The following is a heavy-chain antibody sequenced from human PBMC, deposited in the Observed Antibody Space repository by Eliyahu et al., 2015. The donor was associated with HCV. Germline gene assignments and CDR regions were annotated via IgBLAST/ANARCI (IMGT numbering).Heavy chain of an antibody. CDR1: GFXFSSYS. Sequence: EVQLVESGGGLVXPGGSLRLSXAAXGFXFSSYSMNWVXQAPGKGXEWXSSISSSSSYIYYADSVKGRFTISRDNAKNSLYLQMNSLRAEDTAVYYCARPTRAGATYASFDYWGQGTLVTVSS. V-gene: IGHV3-21*01. CDR2: ISSSSSYI. CDR3: ARPTRAGATYASFDY. D-gene: IGHD1-26*01. J-gene: IGHJ4*02.